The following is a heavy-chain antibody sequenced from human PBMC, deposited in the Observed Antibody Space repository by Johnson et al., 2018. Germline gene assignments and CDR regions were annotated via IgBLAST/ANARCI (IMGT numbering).Heavy chain of an antibody. D-gene: IGHD2-2*01. J-gene: IGHJ6*03. CDR1: GFTFSSYS. V-gene: IGHV3-21*01. CDR3: ARSVSSTSCSDYYYYYMDV. CDR2: ISSSSSYI. Sequence: EVQLVETGGGLVKPGGSLRLSWAASGFTFSSYSMNWVRQAPGKGLEGVSSISSSSSYIYYADSVKGRFTISRDNAKNSLYLKMNSLTAEETAVYYCARSVSSTSCSDYYYYYMDVWGKGTTVTVSS.